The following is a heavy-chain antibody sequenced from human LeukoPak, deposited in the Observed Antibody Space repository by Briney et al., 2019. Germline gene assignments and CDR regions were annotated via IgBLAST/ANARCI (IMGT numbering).Heavy chain of an antibody. Sequence: SETLSLTCTVSGGSISSYYWSWIRQPPGKGLEWIGYIYYSGSTNYNPSLKSRVTISVDTSKNQFSLKLSSVTAADTAVYYCARDSYNSGSYLGDAFDIWGQGTMVTVSS. CDR3: ARDSYNSGSYLGDAFDI. J-gene: IGHJ3*02. D-gene: IGHD1-26*01. CDR1: GGSISSYY. V-gene: IGHV4-59*12. CDR2: IYYSGST.